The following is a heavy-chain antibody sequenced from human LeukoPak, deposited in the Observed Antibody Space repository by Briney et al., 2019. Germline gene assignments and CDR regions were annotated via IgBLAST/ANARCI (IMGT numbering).Heavy chain of an antibody. CDR3: AKDEDFWSTRIDY. V-gene: IGHV3-23*01. J-gene: IGHJ4*02. CDR1: GFTFSSYA. Sequence: GGSLRLSCAASGFTFSSYAMSWVRQAPGKGLEWVSSISGSGGKTYYADSVKGRFTISRDNSKNTLYLQMNSLRAEDTAVYYCAKDEDFWSTRIDYWGQGTLVTVSS. D-gene: IGHD3-3*01. CDR2: ISGSGGKT.